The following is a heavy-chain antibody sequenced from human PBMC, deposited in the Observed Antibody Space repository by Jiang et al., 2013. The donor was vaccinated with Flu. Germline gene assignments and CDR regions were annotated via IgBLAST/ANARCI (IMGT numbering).Heavy chain of an antibody. CDR3: ATQAPNFDY. V-gene: IGHV3-30*02. Sequence: AFIRYDGSNKYYADSVKGRFTISRDNSKNTLYLQMNSLRAEDTAVYYCATQAPNFDYWGQGTLVTVSS. CDR2: IRYDGSNK. J-gene: IGHJ4*02.